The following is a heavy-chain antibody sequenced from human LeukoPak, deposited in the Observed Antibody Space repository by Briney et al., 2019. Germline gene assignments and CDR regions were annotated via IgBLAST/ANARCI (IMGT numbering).Heavy chain of an antibody. J-gene: IGHJ4*02. CDR2: IDPDGSEK. Sequence: PGGSLRLSCAASGFTFNSYWMSWVRQAPGKGLEWVANIDPDGSEKQYGDSVKGRFTTSRDNAKNSLYLQMNSLRAEDTAVYYCARDSAAGTIDYWGQGTLVTVSS. CDR1: GFTFNSYW. CDR3: ARDSAAGTIDY. V-gene: IGHV3-7*01. D-gene: IGHD6-13*01.